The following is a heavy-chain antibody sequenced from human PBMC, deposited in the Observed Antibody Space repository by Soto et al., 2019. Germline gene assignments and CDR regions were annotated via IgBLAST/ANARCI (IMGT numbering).Heavy chain of an antibody. V-gene: IGHV4-30-4*01. CDR3: ASSGYCTNGVCYTRFDP. CDR1: GGSIRSGGDY. CDR2: IYYSGST. J-gene: IGHJ5*02. D-gene: IGHD2-8*01. Sequence: SETLCLTWTVSGGSIRSGGDYWSWIRQPPGKGLEWIGYIYYSGSTYYNPSLKSRVTISVDTSKNQFSLKLSSVTAADTAVYYCASSGYCTNGVCYTRFDPWGQGTLLTVS.